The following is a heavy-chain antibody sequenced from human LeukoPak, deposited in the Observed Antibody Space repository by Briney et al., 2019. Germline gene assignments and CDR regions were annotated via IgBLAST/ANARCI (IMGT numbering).Heavy chain of an antibody. D-gene: IGHD1-26*01. CDR2: ISYDGSNK. CDR3: ARARAISWFDP. V-gene: IGHV3-30-3*01. J-gene: IGHJ5*02. CDR1: GFTFSSYA. Sequence: GGSLRLSCAASGFTFSSYAMHWVRQAPGKGLERVAVISYDGSNKYYADSVKGRFTISRDNSKNTLYLQMNSLRAEDTAVYYCARARAISWFDPWGQGTLVTVSS.